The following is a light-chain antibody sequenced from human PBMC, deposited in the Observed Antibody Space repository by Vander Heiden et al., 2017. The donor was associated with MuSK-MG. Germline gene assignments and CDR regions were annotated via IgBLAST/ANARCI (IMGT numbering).Light chain of an antibody. CDR3: QQSYSTPRGLT. J-gene: IGKJ4*01. CDR1: QSISSY. Sequence: DIQMTQSPSSLSASVGDRVTITCRASQSISSYLNWYQQKPGKAPKLLIYAASSLQSGVPSRFSGSGYGTDFTLTISSLQPEDFATYYCQQSYSTPRGLTFGGGTKVEIK. V-gene: IGKV1-39*01. CDR2: AAS.